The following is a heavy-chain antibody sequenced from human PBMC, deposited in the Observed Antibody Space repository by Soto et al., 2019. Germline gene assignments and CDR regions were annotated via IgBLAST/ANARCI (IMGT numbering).Heavy chain of an antibody. CDR2: ISYSGST. Sequence: SETLSLTCTVSGGSISSHYWSWIRQPPGQALEWIGDISYSGSTNINPSLKSRVTMSVDTSKNQFSLSLSSVTAADTAAYYCAHHSGRAFDYWGRGTLVTVSS. CDR1: GGSISSHY. J-gene: IGHJ4*02. D-gene: IGHD6-19*01. V-gene: IGHV4-59*11. CDR3: AHHSGRAFDY.